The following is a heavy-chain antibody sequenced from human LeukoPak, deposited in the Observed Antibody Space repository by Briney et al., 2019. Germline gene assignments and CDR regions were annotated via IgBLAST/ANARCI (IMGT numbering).Heavy chain of an antibody. CDR2: ISGSGGST. Sequence: PGGSLRLSCAASGFTFSSYAMSWVRQAPGKGLEWVSAISGSGGSTYYADFVKGRFTISRDNSKNTLYLQMNSLRAEDTAVYYCAKHLYYDSIGDAFDIWGQGTMVTVSS. CDR3: AKHLYYDSIGDAFDI. CDR1: GFTFSSYA. D-gene: IGHD3-22*01. J-gene: IGHJ3*02. V-gene: IGHV3-23*01.